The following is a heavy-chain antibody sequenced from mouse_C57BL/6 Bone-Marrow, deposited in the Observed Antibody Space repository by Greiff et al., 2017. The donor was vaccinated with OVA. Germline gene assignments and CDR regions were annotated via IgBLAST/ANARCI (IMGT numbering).Heavy chain of an antibody. CDR3: VRDRGGLYAMDY. J-gene: IGHJ4*01. V-gene: IGHV10-3*01. CDR2: IRSKSSNYAK. D-gene: IGHD3-1*01. Sequence: EVQVVESGGGLVQPTGSLKLSCAASGFTFNTYAMHWVRQAPGKGLEWVARIRSKSSNYAKYYADSVKDRFTISRDDSQSMLYLQMNNLKTEDTAMYYCVRDRGGLYAMDYWGQGTSVTVSS. CDR1: GFTFNTYA.